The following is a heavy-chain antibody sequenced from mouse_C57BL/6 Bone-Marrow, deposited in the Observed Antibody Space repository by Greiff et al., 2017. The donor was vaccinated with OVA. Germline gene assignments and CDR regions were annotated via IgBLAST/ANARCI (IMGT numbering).Heavy chain of an antibody. CDR3: ARMGDYARFAY. V-gene: IGHV1-54*01. CDR2: INPGSGGT. CDR1: GYAFTNYL. Sequence: LVESGAELVRPGTSVKVSCKASGYAFTNYLIEWVKQRPGQGLEWIGVINPGSGGTNYNEKFKGKATLTADKSSSTAYMQLSSLTSEDSAVYFCARMGDYARFAYWGQGTLVTVSA. J-gene: IGHJ3*01. D-gene: IGHD2-4*01.